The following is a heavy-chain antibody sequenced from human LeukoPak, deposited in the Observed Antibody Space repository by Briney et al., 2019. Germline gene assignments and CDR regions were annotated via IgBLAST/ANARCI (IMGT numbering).Heavy chain of an antibody. D-gene: IGHD1-26*01. Sequence: SETLSLTCTVSGGSISSGGYYWSWIRQPPGKGLEWIGYIYHSGSTYYNPSPKSRVTISVDRSKNQFSLKLSSVTAADTAVYYCASASIVGAMGSGFDIWGQGTMVTVSS. CDR1: GGSISSGGYY. CDR3: ASASIVGAMGSGFDI. CDR2: IYHSGST. V-gene: IGHV4-30-2*01. J-gene: IGHJ3*02.